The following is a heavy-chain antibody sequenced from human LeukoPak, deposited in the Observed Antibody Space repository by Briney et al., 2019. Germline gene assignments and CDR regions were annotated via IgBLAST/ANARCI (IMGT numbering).Heavy chain of an antibody. D-gene: IGHD5-18*01. V-gene: IGHV3-21*01. J-gene: IGHJ6*02. CDR1: GFTFSSYS. Sequence: GGSLRLPCAASGFTFSSYSMNWVRQAPGKGLEWVSSISSSSSYIYYADSLKGRFTISRDNAKNSLYLQMNSLRAEDTAVYFCARDLYSPGMDVWGQGTTVTVSS. CDR2: ISSSSSYI. CDR3: ARDLYSPGMDV.